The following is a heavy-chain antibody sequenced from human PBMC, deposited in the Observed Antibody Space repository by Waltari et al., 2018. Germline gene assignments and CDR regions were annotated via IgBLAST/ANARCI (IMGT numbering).Heavy chain of an antibody. V-gene: IGHV2-70*04. CDR2: IDWDDDK. J-gene: IGHJ4*02. Sequence: QVTLKESGPALVKPTQTLTLTCTFSGFSLSTSGMRVSWIRQPPGKALEWLARIDWDDDKFYSTSLKTRLTISKDTSKNQVVLTMTNMDPVDTATYYCARTLNEDGYNYEAFDYWGQGTLVTVSS. CDR3: ARTLNEDGYNYEAFDY. D-gene: IGHD5-12*01. CDR1: GFSLSTSGMR.